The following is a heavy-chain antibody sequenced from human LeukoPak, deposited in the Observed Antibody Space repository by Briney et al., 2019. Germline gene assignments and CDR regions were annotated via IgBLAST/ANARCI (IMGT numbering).Heavy chain of an antibody. CDR2: ISSSSSTI. D-gene: IGHD3-9*01. CDR1: GFTFSSYS. V-gene: IGHV3-48*01. CDR3: ARNTLGFYDILTGRLEA. J-gene: IGHJ5*02. Sequence: GGSLRLSCAASGFTFSSYSMNWVRQAPGKGLEWVPYISSSSSTIYYADSVKGRFTISRDNAKNSLYLQMNSLRAEDTAVYYCARNTLGFYDILTGRLEAWGQGTLVTVSS.